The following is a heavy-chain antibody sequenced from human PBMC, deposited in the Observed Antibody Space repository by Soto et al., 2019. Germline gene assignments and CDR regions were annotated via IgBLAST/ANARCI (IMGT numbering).Heavy chain of an antibody. D-gene: IGHD6-19*01. CDR3: ARVSQGGWSIDY. V-gene: IGHV3-33*01. CDR1: GFTFSSYG. CDR2: IWYDGSNK. J-gene: IGHJ4*02. Sequence: GGSLRLSCAASGFTFSSYGMHWVRQAPGKGLEWVAVIWYDGSNKYYADSVKGRFTISRDNSKNTLYLQMNSLRAEDTAVYYCARVSQGGWSIDYWGQGTLVTVSS.